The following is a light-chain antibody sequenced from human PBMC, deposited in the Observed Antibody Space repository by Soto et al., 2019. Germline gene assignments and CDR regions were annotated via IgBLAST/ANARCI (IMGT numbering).Light chain of an antibody. J-gene: IGKJ1*01. Sequence: EIQRTRSPSTLSKYVGDRVTITCRASQSIGRWLAWYQQKPGKAPKLLIYEASSLESGVSSRFRGSGSGTEFTLTITSLQPDDFATYYCQQYESYRTFGPGTKVDIK. V-gene: IGKV1-5*03. CDR3: QQYESYRT. CDR1: QSIGRW. CDR2: EAS.